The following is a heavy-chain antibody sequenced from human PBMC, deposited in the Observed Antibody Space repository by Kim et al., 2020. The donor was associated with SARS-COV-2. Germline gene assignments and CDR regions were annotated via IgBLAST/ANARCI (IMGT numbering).Heavy chain of an antibody. CDR2: INEDGSQI. CDR1: GFTFSNYW. J-gene: IGHJ3*02. Sequence: GGSLRLSCAASGFTFSNYWMRWVRQAPGKGPQWVAIINEDGSQIDYVDSAKGRCTISRDNAQKTLSLQMNDLRVEDTAVYYCVRDVGYGTFDIWGQGAMVTVSS. D-gene: IGHD2-8*02. CDR3: VRDVGYGTFDI. V-gene: IGHV3-7*01.